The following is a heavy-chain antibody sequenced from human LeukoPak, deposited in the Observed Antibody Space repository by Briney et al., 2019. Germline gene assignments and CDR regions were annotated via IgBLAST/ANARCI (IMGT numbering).Heavy chain of an antibody. CDR3: ARTSVVPAAMRRCCSGGSCHDNDY. CDR2: INPNSGGT. Sequence: GASVKVSCKASGYTFTGYYMHWVRQAPGQGLEWMGWINPNSGGTNYAQKFQGRVTMTRDTSISTAYMELSRLRSDDTAVYYCARTSVVPAAMRRCCSGGSCHDNDYWGQGTLVTVSS. D-gene: IGHD2-15*01. V-gene: IGHV1-2*02. CDR1: GYTFTGYY. J-gene: IGHJ4*02.